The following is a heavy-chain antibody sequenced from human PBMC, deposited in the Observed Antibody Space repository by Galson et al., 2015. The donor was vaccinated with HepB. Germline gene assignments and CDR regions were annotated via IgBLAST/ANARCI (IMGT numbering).Heavy chain of an antibody. D-gene: IGHD6-19*01. Sequence: SVKVSCKASGVTFSSYAISWVRQAPGQGLEWMGRVIPILGIANYAQKFQGRVTITADKSTSTAYMELSSLRSGDTAVYYCARETPGGVAGSDPYVWDFWGQGTLVTVSS. CDR2: VIPILGIA. CDR3: ARETPGGVAGSDPYVWDF. J-gene: IGHJ4*02. CDR1: GVTFSSYA. V-gene: IGHV1-69*04.